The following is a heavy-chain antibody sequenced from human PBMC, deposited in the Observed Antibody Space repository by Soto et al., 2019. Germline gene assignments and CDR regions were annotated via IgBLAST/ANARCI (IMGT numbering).Heavy chain of an antibody. V-gene: IGHV2-5*02. CDR2: TAWDDDK. D-gene: IGHD3-3*01. CDR1: GFSLTTSGVG. J-gene: IGHJ4*02. Sequence: QITLNESGPTQVKPRQTLTLTCTFSGFSLTTSGVGVGWIRQSPGKAPEWLALTAWDDDKRYSPSLKSRLTITKDTSKILVVLTMADLDSADTATYYCAHRVLRAVFGLVTTTAIYFDFWGQGTPVAVSS. CDR3: AHRVLRAVFGLVTTTAIYFDF.